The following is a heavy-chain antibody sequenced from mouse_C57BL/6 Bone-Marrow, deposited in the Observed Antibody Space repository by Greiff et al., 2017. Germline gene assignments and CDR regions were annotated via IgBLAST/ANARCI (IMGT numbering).Heavy chain of an antibody. CDR2: ISDGGSYT. CDR3: ARDWDYYGSSYDYFDY. V-gene: IGHV5-4*01. Sequence: EVMLVESGGGLVKPGGSLKLSCAASGFTFSSYAMSWVRQTPEKRLGWVATISDGGSYTYYPDNVKGRFTISRDNAKNNLYLQMSHLKSEDTAMYYCARDWDYYGSSYDYFDYWGQGTTLTVSS. J-gene: IGHJ2*01. D-gene: IGHD1-1*01. CDR1: GFTFSSYA.